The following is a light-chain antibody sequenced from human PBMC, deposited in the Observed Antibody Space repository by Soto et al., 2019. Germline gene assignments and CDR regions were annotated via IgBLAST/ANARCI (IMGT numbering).Light chain of an antibody. J-gene: IGLJ2*01. CDR3: AAWDDSLNVVI. CDR2: SNN. CDR1: SSNIGSNS. Sequence: LTQPPSASGTPGQRVTISCSGSSSNIGSNSVNWYQQFPGTAPKLLIYSNNQRPSGVPGRFSGSKSGTSASLAISGLQSEDEADYYCAAWDDSLNVVIFGGGTKVTVL. V-gene: IGLV1-44*01.